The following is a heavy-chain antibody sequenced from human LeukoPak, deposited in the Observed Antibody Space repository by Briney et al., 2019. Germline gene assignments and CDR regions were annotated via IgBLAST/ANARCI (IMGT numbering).Heavy chain of an antibody. CDR3: ARGRNDYWFDP. V-gene: IGHV4-34*01. CDR2: INHSGST. CDR1: GGSFSGYY. J-gene: IGHJ5*02. D-gene: IGHD1-1*01. Sequence: PSETLSLTCAVHGGSFSGYYWSWIRQPPGKGLEWIGEINHSGSTNYNPSLKSRVTISVDTSKNQFSLKLSSVTAADTAVYYCARGRNDYWFDPWGQGTLVTVSS.